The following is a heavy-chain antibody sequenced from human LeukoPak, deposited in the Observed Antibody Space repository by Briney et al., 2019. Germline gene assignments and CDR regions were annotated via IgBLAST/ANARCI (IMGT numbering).Heavy chain of an antibody. Sequence: SETLSLTCAVYGGAFSGYYWSWIRQPPGKGLEWIGEINHSGSTNYNPSLKSRVTISIDTSKSQFSLKLSSVTAADTAVYYCARPNYYDSSGFYYFWGQGTLVTVSS. D-gene: IGHD3-22*01. CDR2: INHSGST. J-gene: IGHJ4*02. CDR1: GGAFSGYY. V-gene: IGHV4-34*01. CDR3: ARPNYYDSSGFYYF.